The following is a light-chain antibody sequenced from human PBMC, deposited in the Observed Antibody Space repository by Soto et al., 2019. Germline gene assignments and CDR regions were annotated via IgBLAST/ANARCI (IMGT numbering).Light chain of an antibody. CDR3: CSYAGSYTYV. V-gene: IGLV2-11*01. J-gene: IGLJ1*01. Sequence: QSALTQPRSVSGSPGQSVTISCTGTSSDVGGNNYVSWYQHHPGKAPKLMIYDVTKRPSGVPDRFSGSKSGNTASLTISGLQAEDEADYYCCSYAGSYTYVFGTGTKVTFL. CDR2: DVT. CDR1: SSDVGGNNY.